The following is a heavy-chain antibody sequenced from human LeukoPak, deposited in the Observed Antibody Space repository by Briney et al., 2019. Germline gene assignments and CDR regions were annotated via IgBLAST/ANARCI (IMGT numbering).Heavy chain of an antibody. J-gene: IGHJ6*03. CDR3: ARGIRGWYMDV. CDR2: ISSSSSTI. CDR1: GFTFSSYS. V-gene: IGHV3-48*01. Sequence: GGSLRLSCAASGFTFSSYSMNWVRQAPGKGLEWVSYISSSSSTIYYADSVKGRFTTSRDNAKNSLYLQMNSLRAEDTAVYYCARGIRGWYMDVWGKGTTVTVSS. D-gene: IGHD5-18*01.